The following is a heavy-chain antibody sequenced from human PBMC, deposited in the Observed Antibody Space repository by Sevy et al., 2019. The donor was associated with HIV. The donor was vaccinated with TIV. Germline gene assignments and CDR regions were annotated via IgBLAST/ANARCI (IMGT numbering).Heavy chain of an antibody. CDR2: ISYHGRDK. V-gene: IGHV3-30*18. D-gene: IGHD3-9*01. CDR1: GISCTTSG. CDR3: AKDFTGYNGMDV. J-gene: IGHJ6*02. Sequence: GGCLRLSCIVSGISCTTSGMHWVRQAPGKGLEWVAVISYHGRDKFYAESVKGRSTISRDNSKSMLYLQMNSLRAEDTGVYYCAKDFTGYNGMDVWGQGPMVTVSS.